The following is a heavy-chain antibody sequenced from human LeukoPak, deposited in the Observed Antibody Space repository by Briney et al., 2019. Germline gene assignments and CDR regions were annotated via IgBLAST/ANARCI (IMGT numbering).Heavy chain of an antibody. D-gene: IGHD3-9*01. Sequence: SETLSLTCTVSGGSISSYYWSWVRQPPGKGLEWIGYIYYSGSTNYNPSLKSRVTISVDTSKNQSSLKLSSVTAADTAVYYCARAGAYYDILTGYQTLTYYYGMDVWGQGTTVTVSS. CDR1: GGSISSYY. CDR3: ARAGAYYDILTGYQTLTYYYGMDV. V-gene: IGHV4-59*01. CDR2: IYYSGST. J-gene: IGHJ6*02.